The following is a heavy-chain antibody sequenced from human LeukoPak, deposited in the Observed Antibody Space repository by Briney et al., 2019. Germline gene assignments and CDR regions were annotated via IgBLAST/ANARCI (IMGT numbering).Heavy chain of an antibody. J-gene: IGHJ4*02. CDR1: GFTFSSYG. CDR2: IRYDGSNK. Sequence: GGSLRLSCAASGFTFSSYGMHWVRQAPGKGLEWVAFIRYDGSNKYYADSLKGRFTISRDNSKNTLYLQMNSLRAEDTAVYYCARGSSGYSAPFDYWGQGTLVTVSS. CDR3: ARGSSGYSAPFDY. D-gene: IGHD3-22*01. V-gene: IGHV3-30*02.